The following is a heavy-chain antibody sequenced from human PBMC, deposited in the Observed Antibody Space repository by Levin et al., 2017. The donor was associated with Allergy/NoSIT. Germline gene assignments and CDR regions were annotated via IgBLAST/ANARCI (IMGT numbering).Heavy chain of an antibody. CDR2: IYYSGST. Sequence: SQTLSLTCTVSGGSISSGGYYWSWIRQHPGKGLEWIGYIYYSGSTYYNPSLKSRVTISVDTSKNQFSLKLSSVTAADTAVYYCARARPKVVVPAAMPVYFDYWGQGTLVTVSS. CDR1: GGSISSGGYY. D-gene: IGHD2-2*01. J-gene: IGHJ4*02. V-gene: IGHV4-31*03. CDR3: ARARPKVVVPAAMPVYFDY.